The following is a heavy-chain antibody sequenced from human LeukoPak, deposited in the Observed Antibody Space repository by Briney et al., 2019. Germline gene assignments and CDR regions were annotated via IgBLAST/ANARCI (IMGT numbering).Heavy chain of an antibody. Sequence: ASVTVSCKASGYTFTSYYMHWVRQAPGQGLEWMGIINPSGGTTSYAQKFQGRVTMTRDTSTSTVYMELSSLRSEDTAVYYCARADSSGYYNPPPQYWGQGTLVTVSS. CDR2: INPSGGTT. J-gene: IGHJ4*02. CDR3: ARADSSGYYNPPPQY. D-gene: IGHD3-22*01. V-gene: IGHV1-46*01. CDR1: GYTFTSYY.